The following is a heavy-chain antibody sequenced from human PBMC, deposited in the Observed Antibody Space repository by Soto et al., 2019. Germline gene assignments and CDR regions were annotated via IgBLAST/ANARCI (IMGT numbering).Heavy chain of an antibody. CDR2: INAGNGDT. CDR1: GYTFTNFT. Sequence: GASLKVSCKASGYTFTNFTLHWVRQAPGQGIEWMGWINAGNGDTKYSQKLQGRVTIARDTAASTAYMELSSLRSEDTAVYYCARAYNYYDSSGYYSGYFDYWGLGTLVTVSS. D-gene: IGHD3-22*01. J-gene: IGHJ4*02. CDR3: ARAYNYYDSSGYYSGYFDY. V-gene: IGHV1-3*01.